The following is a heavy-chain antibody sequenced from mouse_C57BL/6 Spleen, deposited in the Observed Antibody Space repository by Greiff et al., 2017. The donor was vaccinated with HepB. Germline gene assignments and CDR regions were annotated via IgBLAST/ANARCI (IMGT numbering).Heavy chain of an antibody. J-gene: IGHJ4*01. V-gene: IGHV1-50*01. CDR3: ASGKHYYGSTNYAMDY. Sequence: QVQLQQPGAELVKPGASVKLSCKASGYTFTSYWMQWVKQRPGQGLEWIGEIDPSDSYTNYNQKFKGKATLTVDTSSSTAYMQLSSLTSEDSAVYYCASGKHYYGSTNYAMDYWGQGTSVTVSS. CDR2: IDPSDSYT. CDR1: GYTFTSYW. D-gene: IGHD1-1*01.